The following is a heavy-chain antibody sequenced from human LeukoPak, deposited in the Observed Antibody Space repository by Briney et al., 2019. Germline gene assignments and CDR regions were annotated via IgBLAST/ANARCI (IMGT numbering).Heavy chain of an antibody. V-gene: IGHV3-7*01. Sequence: PGGSLRLSCAASGFTFSNYWMNWVRQAPGKGLEWVANIKQDGSAKYYVDSVKGRLTTSRDNAKSLLYLQMNSLRAEDAAVYYCAGGQGFLIDYWGQGTLVTVSS. CDR1: GFTFSNYW. J-gene: IGHJ4*02. CDR3: AGGQGFLIDY. CDR2: IKQDGSAK. D-gene: IGHD3-3*01.